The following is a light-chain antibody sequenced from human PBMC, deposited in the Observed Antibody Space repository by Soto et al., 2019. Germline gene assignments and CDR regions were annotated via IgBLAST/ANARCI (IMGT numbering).Light chain of an antibody. V-gene: IGKV1-27*01. J-gene: IGKJ2*01. CDR1: QGISNY. Sequence: DIQMTQSPSSLSASVGDRVTITCRASQGISNYLAWYQQTPGKVPKLLIYASSTLQSGVPSRFSGSGSGTDFTLTISSLQPEYVATYYCQKYNSGAYTFGQGTKLEIK. CDR2: ASS. CDR3: QKYNSGAYT.